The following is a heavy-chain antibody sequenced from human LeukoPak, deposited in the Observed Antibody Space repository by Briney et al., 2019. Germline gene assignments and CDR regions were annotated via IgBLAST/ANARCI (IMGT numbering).Heavy chain of an antibody. V-gene: IGHV3-66*02. D-gene: IGHD1-26*01. CDR1: AFTVSSNY. CDR2: IYGGGST. CDR3: ARDHSGSYQRAFDI. J-gene: IGHJ3*02. Sequence: WGSLSLSCAVSAFTVSSNYVSWVRQAPGKGLEWVSVIYGGGSTNYADSVKGRFTIFRDNSKNTLYLQMNSLRAEDTAVYCCARDHSGSYQRAFDIWGQGTMVTVSS.